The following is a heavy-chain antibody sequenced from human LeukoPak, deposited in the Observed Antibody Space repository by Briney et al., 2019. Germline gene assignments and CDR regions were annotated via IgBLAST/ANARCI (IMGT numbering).Heavy chain of an antibody. CDR2: ISSSGSTI. J-gene: IGHJ4*02. V-gene: IGHV3-11*01. CDR1: GFTFSDYY. D-gene: IGHD6-13*01. CDR3: ARDLRLPAVRYSSRSLDY. Sequence: GGSLRLSCAASGFTFSDYYMSWIRQAPGKGLEWVSYISSSGSTIYYADSVKGRFTISRDNAKNSLYLQMNSLRAEDTAVYYCARDLRLPAVRYSSRSLDYWGQGTLVTVSS.